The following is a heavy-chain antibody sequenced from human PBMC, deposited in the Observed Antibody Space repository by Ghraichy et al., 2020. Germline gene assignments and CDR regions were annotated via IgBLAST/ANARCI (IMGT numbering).Heavy chain of an antibody. V-gene: IGHV4-31*03. D-gene: IGHD3-22*01. CDR1: GDSISIGAYY. CDR3: ARGDPSAYSLSA. J-gene: IGHJ5*02. Sequence: SETLSLTCTVSGDSISIGAYYWTWIRQRPGKGLEWIGHIYYSGSSFYKPSLKSRVSMSVDASKNQFSLTVTSVTAADTAVYYCARGDPSAYSLSAWGQGTLVTVSS. CDR2: IYYSGSS.